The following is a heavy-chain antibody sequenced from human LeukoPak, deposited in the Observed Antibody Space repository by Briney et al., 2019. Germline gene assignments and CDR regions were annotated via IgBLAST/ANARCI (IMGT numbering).Heavy chain of an antibody. D-gene: IGHD2/OR15-2a*01. CDR3: VKDSSGEYYNWFDP. J-gene: IGHJ5*02. CDR1: GGSFSGYY. CDR2: ISGSGGST. V-gene: IGHV3-23*01. Sequence: ETLSLTCAVYGGSFSGYYWSWIRQPPGKGLEWVSAISGSGGSTYYADSVKGRFTISRDNSKNTLYLQMNSLRAEDTAVYYCVKDSSGEYYNWFDPWGQGTLVTVSS.